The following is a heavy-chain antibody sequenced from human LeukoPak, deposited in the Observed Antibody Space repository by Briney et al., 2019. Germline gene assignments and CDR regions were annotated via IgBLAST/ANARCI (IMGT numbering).Heavy chain of an antibody. J-gene: IGHJ4*02. CDR1: GFSLSRYW. CDR3: ASSPADASQY. Sequence: SGGSLRLSRAASGFSLSRYWMHWVRQAPGKGLEWVSRINGDGSDTIYADSVKGRFTISRDSAKNTVDLQMNGLRAEDTAVYYCASSPADASQYWGQGTLVTVAA. CDR2: INGDGSDT. V-gene: IGHV3-74*01.